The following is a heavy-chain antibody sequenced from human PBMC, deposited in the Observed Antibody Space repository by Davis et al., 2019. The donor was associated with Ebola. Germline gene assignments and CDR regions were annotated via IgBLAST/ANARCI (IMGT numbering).Heavy chain of an antibody. Sequence: PGGSLRLSCAASGFTFSSYEMNWVRQAPGKGLEGVSYISSSGSTIYYADSVKGRFTISRDNAKNSLYLQMNSLRAGETAVYYLARGTFGGVIAFDYWGQGTLVTVSS. V-gene: IGHV3-48*03. CDR3: ARGTFGGVIAFDY. CDR1: GFTFSSYE. J-gene: IGHJ4*02. CDR2: ISSSGSTI. D-gene: IGHD3-3*01.